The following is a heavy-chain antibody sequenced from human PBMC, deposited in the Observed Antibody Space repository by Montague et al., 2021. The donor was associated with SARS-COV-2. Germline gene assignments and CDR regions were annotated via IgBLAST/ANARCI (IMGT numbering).Heavy chain of an antibody. Sequence: SETLSLTCTASGGSFSSYYWSWIRQPPGKGLEWIGYIYYSGSTNYNPSLKSRVTISVDTSKNQFSLKLSSVTAADTAVYYCARGSGWMGNAFDIWGQGTMVTVSS. CDR3: ARGSGWMGNAFDI. D-gene: IGHD6-19*01. V-gene: IGHV4-59*01. J-gene: IGHJ3*02. CDR2: IYYSGST. CDR1: GGSFSSYY.